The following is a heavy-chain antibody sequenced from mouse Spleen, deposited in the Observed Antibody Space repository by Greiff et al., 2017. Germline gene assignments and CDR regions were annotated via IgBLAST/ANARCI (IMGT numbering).Heavy chain of an antibody. D-gene: IGHD2-12*01. CDR2: ISSGGSYT. CDR3: ARHDDGGFAY. CDR1: GFTFSSYG. J-gene: IGHJ3*01. V-gene: IGHV5-6*01. Sequence: EVQLVESGGDLVKPGGSLKLSCAASGFTFSSYGMSWVRQTPDKRLEWVATISSGGSYTYYPDSVKGRFTISRGNAKNTLYLQMSSLKSEDTAMYYCARHDDGGFAYWCQGTLVTVSA.